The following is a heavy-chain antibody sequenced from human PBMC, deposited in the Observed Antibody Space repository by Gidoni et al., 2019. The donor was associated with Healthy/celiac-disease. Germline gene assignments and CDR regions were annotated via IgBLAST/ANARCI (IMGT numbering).Heavy chain of an antibody. Sequence: QLQLQESGPGLVKHSETLSLTCTVSGGSISSSSYYWGWIRQPPGKGLEWIGSIYYSGSTYYNPSLKSRVTISVDTSKNQFSLKLSSVTAADTAVYYCARDLDDSYSSSWYTWFDPWGQGTLVTVSS. D-gene: IGHD6-13*01. CDR1: GGSISSSSYY. V-gene: IGHV4-39*07. CDR2: IYYSGST. J-gene: IGHJ5*02. CDR3: ARDLDDSYSSSWYTWFDP.